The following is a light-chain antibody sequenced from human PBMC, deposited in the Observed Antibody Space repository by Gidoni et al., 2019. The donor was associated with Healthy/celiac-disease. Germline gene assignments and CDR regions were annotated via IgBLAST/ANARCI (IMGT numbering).Light chain of an antibody. CDR3: QQYYSFPYT. Sequence: VIWMTQSPSLLSASTGDRVTICCRMCQGISSYLAWYQQKPGKAPALLIYAASTLQSGVPTRLRGSGSRTGFTRTISCLQSEDFATYYCQQYYSFPYTFGQGTKLEIK. J-gene: IGKJ2*01. CDR1: QGISSY. CDR2: AAS. V-gene: IGKV1D-8*01.